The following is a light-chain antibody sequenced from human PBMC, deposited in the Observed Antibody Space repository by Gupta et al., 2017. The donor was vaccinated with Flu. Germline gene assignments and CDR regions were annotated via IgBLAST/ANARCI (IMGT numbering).Light chain of an antibody. V-gene: IGLV3-19*01. Sequence: SSELTQDPAVSVALGQTVRITCQGDSLRSSYASWYQQKPGQAPVLVIYAKNNRPSAIPDRFSGSSSGNTASLTITGAQAEDEADYYCNSRDSSDNHQAVFGGGTKLTVL. J-gene: IGLJ2*01. CDR1: SLRSSY. CDR2: AKN. CDR3: NSRDSSDNHQAV.